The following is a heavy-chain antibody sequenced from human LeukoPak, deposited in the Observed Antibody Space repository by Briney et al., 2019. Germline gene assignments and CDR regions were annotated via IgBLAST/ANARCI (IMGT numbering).Heavy chain of an antibody. CDR1: YTSTNYG. D-gene: IGHD6-19*01. J-gene: IGHJ4*02. CDR3: ATSSGDSSAWVDF. CDR2: IDTNNENT. V-gene: IGHV1-18*01. Sequence: ASVKVSCKAAYTSTNYGVTWVRQAPGQRFEWMGWIDTNNENTKYAQSFQGRLTLTTDSSRNTVYMELRSLRSDDTAVYYCATSSGDSSAWVDFWGRGTLVTVTP.